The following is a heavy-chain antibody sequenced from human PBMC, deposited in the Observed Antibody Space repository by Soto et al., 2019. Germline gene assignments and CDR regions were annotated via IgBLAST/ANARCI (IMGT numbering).Heavy chain of an antibody. CDR1: GDSISSYY. CDR2: ISYSGST. D-gene: IGHD2-15*01. CDR3: ARARCITCSLDY. Sequence: SETLSLTCTVSGDSISSYYWNWIRQPPGKGPEWTGYISYSGSTNYNPSLKSRVTISVDTSKNQFSLNLSSVTAADTAVYYCARARCITCSLDYWGQGTLVTVSS. V-gene: IGHV4-59*01. J-gene: IGHJ4*02.